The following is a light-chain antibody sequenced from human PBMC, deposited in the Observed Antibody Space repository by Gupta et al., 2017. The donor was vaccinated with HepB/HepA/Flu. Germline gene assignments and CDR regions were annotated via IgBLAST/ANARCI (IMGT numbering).Light chain of an antibody. CDR1: SSDVGGYNF. Sequence: QSALTQPPSASGSPGQSVTISCTGTSSDVGGYNFVSWFQQHPGKDPKLMIYEVNKRPSGVPDRFSGSKSGNTASLTVSGLQTEDEADYYCSSYAGSNNVFFGGGTKLTVL. CDR3: SSYAGSNNVF. CDR2: EVN. J-gene: IGLJ2*01. V-gene: IGLV2-8*01.